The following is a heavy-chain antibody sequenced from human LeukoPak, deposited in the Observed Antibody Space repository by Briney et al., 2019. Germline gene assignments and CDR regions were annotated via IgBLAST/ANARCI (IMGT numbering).Heavy chain of an antibody. CDR3: ARDGRTEYFRYYFDY. D-gene: IGHD1-26*01. CDR2: ISYDGSNK. J-gene: IGHJ4*02. V-gene: IGHV3-30*01. Sequence: GRSLRLSCAASGFTFSSYAMHWVRQAPGKGLEWVAVISYDGSNKYYADSVKGRFTISRDNSKNTLYLQMNSLRAEDTAMYYCARDGRTEYFRYYFDYWGQGNLVTVSS. CDR1: GFTFSSYA.